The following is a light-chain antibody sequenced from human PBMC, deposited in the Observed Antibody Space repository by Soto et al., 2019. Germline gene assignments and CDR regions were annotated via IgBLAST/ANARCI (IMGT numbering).Light chain of an antibody. CDR1: QSVSSN. Sequence: EIVMTQSPATLSVSPGERASLSCRASQSVSSNLAWYQQKPGQAPRLLIYDASNRATGVPARFSGTGSGTDFTLTISSLEPEDFAVYYCQQRTNWPLTFGGGTKVDIK. CDR2: DAS. J-gene: IGKJ4*01. V-gene: IGKV3-11*01. CDR3: QQRTNWPLT.